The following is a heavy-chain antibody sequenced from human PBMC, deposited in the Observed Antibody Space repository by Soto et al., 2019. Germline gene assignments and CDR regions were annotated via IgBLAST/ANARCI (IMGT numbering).Heavy chain of an antibody. J-gene: IGHJ4*02. CDR3: ARQYCISTSCYVGSDF. V-gene: IGHV5-51*01. D-gene: IGHD2-2*01. CDR1: GYRCTTYW. CDR2: IYPGDSDT. Sequence: PGESLKISCKGSGYRCTTYWIGWVRQMPGKGLEWMGIIYPGDSDTRYSPSFQGQVTISADKSINTAYLQWSSLKASDTAMYYCARQYCISTSCYVGSDFWGQGTLVTVSS.